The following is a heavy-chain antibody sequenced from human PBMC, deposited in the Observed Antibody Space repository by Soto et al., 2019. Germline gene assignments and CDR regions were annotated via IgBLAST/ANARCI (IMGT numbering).Heavy chain of an antibody. V-gene: IGHV3-30*03. J-gene: IGHJ6*02. Sequence: QVQLVESGGGVVQPGRSLRLSCAASEFTFSGYGMHWVRQAPGKGLEWVAVISNDALNKYYADSVKGRFAISRDDSRNTLYLQMNSLRAEDTAVYYCARPRRDYYYYYGMDVWGQGTTVTVSS. CDR1: EFTFSGYG. CDR3: ARPRRDYYYYYGMDV. CDR2: ISNDALNK.